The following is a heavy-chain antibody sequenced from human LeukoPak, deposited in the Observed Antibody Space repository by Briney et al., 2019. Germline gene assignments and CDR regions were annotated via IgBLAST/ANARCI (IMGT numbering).Heavy chain of an antibody. CDR3: ARQATVSLDWFDP. V-gene: IGHV3-53*01. D-gene: IGHD4-17*01. CDR2: IYSGGST. Sequence: GGSLRLSCAASGFTVSGNYMSWVRQAPGKGLEWVSVIYSGGSTYYADSVKGRFTISRDNSKNTLYLQMNNLRAEDTAVYYCARQATVSLDWFDPWGQGTLVTVSS. CDR1: GFTVSGNY. J-gene: IGHJ5*02.